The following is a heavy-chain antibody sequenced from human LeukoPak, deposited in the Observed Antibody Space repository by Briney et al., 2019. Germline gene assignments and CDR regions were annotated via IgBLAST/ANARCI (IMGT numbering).Heavy chain of an antibody. Sequence: SETLSLTCAVYGGSFSGYYWSWIRQPPGKGLEWIGEINHSGSTNYNPSLKSRVTITVDTSKNQFSLKLSSVTAADTAVYYCARVGVLDTAMPIYYFDYWGQGTLVTVSS. CDR3: ARVGVLDTAMPIYYFDY. CDR2: INHSGST. V-gene: IGHV4-34*01. D-gene: IGHD5-18*01. J-gene: IGHJ4*02. CDR1: GGSFSGYY.